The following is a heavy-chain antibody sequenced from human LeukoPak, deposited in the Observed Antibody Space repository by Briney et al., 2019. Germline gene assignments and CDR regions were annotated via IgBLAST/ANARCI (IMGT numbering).Heavy chain of an antibody. V-gene: IGHV3-23*01. CDR1: GFIFRNYA. Sequence: GGPLRLSCGASGFIFRNYAMSWVRQAPGEGLEWVSGISDNGGGRYYADSVKGRFTISRGNSKNMLYLQMNSLRAEDTAVYYCAKESGALGAPLYDYWGRGILVTASS. J-gene: IGHJ4*02. CDR2: ISDNGGGR. CDR3: AKESGALGAPLYDY. D-gene: IGHD4/OR15-4a*01.